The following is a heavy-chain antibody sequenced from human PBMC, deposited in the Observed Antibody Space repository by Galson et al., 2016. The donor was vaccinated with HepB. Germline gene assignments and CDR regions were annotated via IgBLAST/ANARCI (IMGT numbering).Heavy chain of an antibody. Sequence: SVKVSCKASGFTFTSYYLHWVRQAPGQGLEWMGVINPHAGGTSYAQKFQGRVTMTRDTSRSTVYMELSSLTSDDTAVYFCAIILVTSMINNFGMDVWGQGTTVTASS. CDR2: INPHAGGT. CDR3: AIILVTSMINNFGMDV. CDR1: GFTFTSYY. V-gene: IGHV1-46*01. D-gene: IGHD5-18*01. J-gene: IGHJ6*02.